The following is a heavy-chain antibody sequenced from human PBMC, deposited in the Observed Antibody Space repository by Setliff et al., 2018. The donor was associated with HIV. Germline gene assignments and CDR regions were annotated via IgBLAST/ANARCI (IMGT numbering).Heavy chain of an antibody. J-gene: IGHJ4*02. Sequence: GGSLRLSCAASGLTFTNYAMHWVRQAPGKGLESVSFISYDGGSKYYADSVKGRFTISRDNSKNTPYLQMNSLRVEDTAIYYCARAWAMQQLVPAYWGQGTLVTVSS. CDR3: ARAWAMQQLVPAY. V-gene: IGHV3-30*12. D-gene: IGHD6-6*01. CDR2: ISYDGGSK. CDR1: GLTFTNYA.